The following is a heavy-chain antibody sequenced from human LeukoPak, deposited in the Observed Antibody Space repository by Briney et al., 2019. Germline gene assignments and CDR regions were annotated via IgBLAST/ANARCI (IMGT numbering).Heavy chain of an antibody. V-gene: IGHV4-59*01. CDR3: ARTGQELLWFGELSSISWFDP. Sequence: PSETLSLTCTVSGGSISSYYWSWIRQPPGKGLEWIGYIYYSGSTNYNPSPKSRGTISLDTSKNQFSLKLSSVTAADTAVYYWARTGQELLWFGELSSISWFDPWGQGTLVTVSS. CDR1: GGSISSYY. J-gene: IGHJ5*02. CDR2: IYYSGST. D-gene: IGHD3-10*01.